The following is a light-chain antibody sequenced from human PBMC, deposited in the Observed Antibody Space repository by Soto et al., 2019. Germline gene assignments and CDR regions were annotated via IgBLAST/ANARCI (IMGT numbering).Light chain of an antibody. Sequence: DIVMTQSPDSLAASLGERATINCKSSQNLLYSSNNKNYLAWYRQKPGQPPKLLIYWASTRESGVPDRFSGSGSGTDFTLTISSLQAEDVAVYYCQQYDRTPLTFGGGTKVEIK. CDR2: WAS. CDR3: QQYDRTPLT. J-gene: IGKJ4*01. CDR1: QNLLYSSNNKNY. V-gene: IGKV4-1*01.